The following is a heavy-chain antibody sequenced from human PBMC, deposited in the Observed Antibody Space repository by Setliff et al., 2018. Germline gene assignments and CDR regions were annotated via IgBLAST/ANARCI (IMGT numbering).Heavy chain of an antibody. Sequence: ASVKVSCKASGDIFSRYVITWVRQAPGQGLEWMGIINPSGGSTSYAQKFQGRIAMTTDTSTNTAYMELRNLRSDDTAVYYCARDTPPRYTGYSDGWAPFDFWGQGTLVTVSS. CDR3: ARDTPPRYTGYSDGWAPFDF. D-gene: IGHD6-19*01. CDR1: GDIFSRYV. CDR2: INPSGGST. V-gene: IGHV1-46*01. J-gene: IGHJ4*02.